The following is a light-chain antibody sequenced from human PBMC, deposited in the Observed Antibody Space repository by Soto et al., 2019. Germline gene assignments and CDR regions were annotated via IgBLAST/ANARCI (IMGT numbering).Light chain of an antibody. Sequence: DIQMTQSPSTLSASVGDSVTITCRASHSISGTLAWYQQKPGKAPKLLMYGASYLKSGVPTRFSGSGSGTDFTLTISSLQPEDFATYYCQQTYTTPEITFGQGTRLEIK. CDR2: GAS. CDR3: QQTYTTPEIT. V-gene: IGKV1-39*01. CDR1: HSISGT. J-gene: IGKJ5*01.